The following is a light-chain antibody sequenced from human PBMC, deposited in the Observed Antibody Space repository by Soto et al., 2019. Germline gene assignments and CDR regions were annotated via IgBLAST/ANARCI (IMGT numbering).Light chain of an antibody. Sequence: DIQMTQSPSSLSASVGDRVIITCRASQTISKYLNWFQQKPGKAPKLLIYAASSSQSGVPARFSGSGSGTDFTLTISYLQPEDFATYYCQQRHSIPFTFGPGTKVDIK. CDR2: AAS. CDR1: QTISKY. V-gene: IGKV1-39*01. J-gene: IGKJ3*01. CDR3: QQRHSIPFT.